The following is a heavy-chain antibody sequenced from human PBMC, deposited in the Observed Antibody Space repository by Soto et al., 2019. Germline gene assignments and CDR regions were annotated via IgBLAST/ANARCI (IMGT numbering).Heavy chain of an antibody. J-gene: IGHJ6*02. Sequence: QVQLVQSGAEVKKPGASVTVSCKASGYTFTTYGVSWVRQAPGQGLEWLGWINGYNGNAKYAENLQGRVTMTTDTSTSTAYMELRSLRSDDTAVYYCARMGDVPYYYYGMDVCGQGTTVTVSS. CDR3: ARMGDVPYYYYGMDV. CDR2: INGYNGNA. V-gene: IGHV1-18*01. D-gene: IGHD3-16*01. CDR1: GYTFTTYG.